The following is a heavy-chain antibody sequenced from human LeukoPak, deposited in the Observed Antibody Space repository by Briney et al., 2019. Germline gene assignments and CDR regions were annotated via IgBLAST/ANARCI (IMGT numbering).Heavy chain of an antibody. CDR2: IYHSGST. Sequence: SETLSLTCTVSGGSISSGDYYWSWIRQPPGKGLEWIGAIYHSGSTYYDPSLKSRVAISVDTSKNQFSLRLSSVSAADTAVYYCARSGPYYYHYVDVWGKGTTVTVSS. CDR3: ARSGPYYYHYVDV. V-gene: IGHV4-30-4*01. CDR1: GGSISSGDYY. D-gene: IGHD3-10*01. J-gene: IGHJ6*03.